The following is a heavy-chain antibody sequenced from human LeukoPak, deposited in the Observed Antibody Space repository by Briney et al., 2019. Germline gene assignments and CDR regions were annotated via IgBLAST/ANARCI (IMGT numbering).Heavy chain of an antibody. CDR1: GGSISSGDYY. V-gene: IGHV4-30-4*01. J-gene: IGHJ6*02. Sequence: SETLSLTCTVSGGSISSGDYYWSWIRQPPGKGLEWIGYIYYSGSTYYNPSLKSRVTISVDTSKNQFSLKLSSVTAADTAVYYCARGEVLRYFDWVSPNYYYYGMDVWGQGTTVTVSS. D-gene: IGHD3-9*01. CDR3: ARGEVLRYFDWVSPNYYYYGMDV. CDR2: IYYSGST.